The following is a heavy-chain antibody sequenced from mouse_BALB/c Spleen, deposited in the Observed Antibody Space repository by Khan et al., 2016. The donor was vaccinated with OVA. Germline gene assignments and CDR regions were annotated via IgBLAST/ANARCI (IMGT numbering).Heavy chain of an antibody. Sequence: EVQLVESGGGLVQPKGSLKLSCAASGFTFNTYAMNWVRQPPGKGLEWVARIRSKSNNYATSYADSVKDRFTISRDDSQSMLYLQMNNLKTENTAMYYCWREGIYEDYCFAYWGQGTLVTVSA. J-gene: IGHJ3*01. CDR3: WREGIYEDYCFAY. CDR1: GFTFNTYA. D-gene: IGHD2-4*01. CDR2: IRSKSNNYAT. V-gene: IGHV10-1*02.